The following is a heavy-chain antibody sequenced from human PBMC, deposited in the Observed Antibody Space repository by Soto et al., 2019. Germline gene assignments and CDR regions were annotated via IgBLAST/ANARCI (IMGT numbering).Heavy chain of an antibody. V-gene: IGHV4-34*01. CDR2: INHSGST. Sequence: SETLSLTCAVYAGSCSGYYWRWIRQPPVKGLEWIGEINHSGSTNYNPSLKRRVTISVDTSKNQFSLKLSSVTAADTAVYYCARFPNWELLRGVYWLDPRYKGTLGTLFS. D-gene: IGHD1-26*01. J-gene: IGHJ5*02. CDR3: ARFPNWELLRGVYWLDP. CDR1: AGSCSGYY.